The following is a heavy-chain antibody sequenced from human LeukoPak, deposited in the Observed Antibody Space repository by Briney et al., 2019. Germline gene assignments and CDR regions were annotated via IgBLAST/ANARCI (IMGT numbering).Heavy chain of an antibody. CDR2: ISGSGGST. J-gene: IGHJ4*02. D-gene: IGHD3-10*01. V-gene: IGHV3-23*01. CDR3: ARGGVDHYGSGTYYLMYYFDH. Sequence: GGSLRLSCAASGFTFSSYAMSWVRQAPGKGLEWVSAISGSGGSTYYADSVKGRFTVSRDDPHNTLYLQMNSVRAEDTAVYFCARGGVDHYGSGTYYLMYYFDHWGQGALVTVSS. CDR1: GFTFSSYA.